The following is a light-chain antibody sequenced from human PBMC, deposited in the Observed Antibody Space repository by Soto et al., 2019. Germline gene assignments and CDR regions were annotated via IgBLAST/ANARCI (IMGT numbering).Light chain of an antibody. CDR1: SSDVGSFDS. CDR3: CSFTTSSTLV. J-gene: IGLJ1*01. CDR2: DVS. Sequence: QSVLTQPASVSGSPGQPITISCTGTSSDVGSFDSVAWYQHNPGKAPKLMIYDVSNRPSGVSSRFSGSKSGNTASLSISGLQTEDEANYYCCSFTTSSTLVFGTGTKVTV. V-gene: IGLV2-14*01.